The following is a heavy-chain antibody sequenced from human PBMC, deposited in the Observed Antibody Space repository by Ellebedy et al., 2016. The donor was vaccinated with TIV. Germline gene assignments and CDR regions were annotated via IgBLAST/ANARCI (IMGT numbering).Heavy chain of an antibody. D-gene: IGHD6-19*01. V-gene: IGHV3-74*01. J-gene: IGHJ4*02. CDR1: GFTFSTYW. CDR3: ACSRTFDY. CDR2: INSDGSST. Sequence: GESLKISCATSGFTFSTYWMAWVRQAPGKGLVWVSRINSDGSSTSYADSVKGRFTISRDNAKNTLYLQMNSLRAEDTAVYYCACSRTFDYWGQGTLVTVSS.